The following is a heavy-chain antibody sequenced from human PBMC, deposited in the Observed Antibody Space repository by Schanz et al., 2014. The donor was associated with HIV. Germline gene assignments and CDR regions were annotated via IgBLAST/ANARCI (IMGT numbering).Heavy chain of an antibody. CDR2: LWFDGSID. CDR3: AKVATWDYYGMDV. J-gene: IGHJ6*02. V-gene: IGHV3-33*03. Sequence: QVQLVESGGGVVQPGRSLRLSCAASGFTFSSYGMHWVRQAPGKGLEWVAILWFDGSIDYYVDSVKGRFTVFRDNSKNTLYLQMNSLRAEDTAVYYCAKVATWDYYGMDVWGQGTTVTVSS. CDR1: GFTFSSYG.